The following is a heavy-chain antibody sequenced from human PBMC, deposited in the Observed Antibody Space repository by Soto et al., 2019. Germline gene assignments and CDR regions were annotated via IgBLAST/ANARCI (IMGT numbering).Heavy chain of an antibody. D-gene: IGHD4-17*01. Sequence: QVQLQQWGAGLLKPSETLSLTCAVYGGSFSGYYWSWIRQPPGKGLEWIGEINHSGSTNYNPSLKSLVTISVDTSKNQFSLKLSSVTAADTAVYYCASGTTVTSRDWGQGTLVTVSS. J-gene: IGHJ4*02. CDR3: ASGTTVTSRD. CDR2: INHSGST. V-gene: IGHV4-34*01. CDR1: GGSFSGYY.